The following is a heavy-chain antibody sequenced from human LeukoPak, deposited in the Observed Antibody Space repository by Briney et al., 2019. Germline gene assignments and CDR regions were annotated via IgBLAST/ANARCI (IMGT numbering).Heavy chain of an antibody. Sequence: SETPSLTCAVYGGSFSGYYWSWIRQPPGKGLEWIGEINHSGSTNYNPSLKSRVTISVDTSKNQFSLKLSSVTAADTAVYYCARAVVVVPAAMFFDYWGQGTLVTVSS. CDR2: INHSGST. J-gene: IGHJ4*02. CDR3: ARAVVVVPAAMFFDY. D-gene: IGHD2-2*01. CDR1: GGSFSGYY. V-gene: IGHV4-34*01.